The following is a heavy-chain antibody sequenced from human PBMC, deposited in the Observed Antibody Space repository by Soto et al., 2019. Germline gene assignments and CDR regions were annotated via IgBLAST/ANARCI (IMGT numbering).Heavy chain of an antibody. J-gene: IGHJ4*02. CDR2: ISYDGSNK. V-gene: IGHV3-30-3*01. Sequence: QVQLVESGGGVVQPGRSLRLSCAASGFTFSSYAMHWVRQAPGKGLEWVAVISYDGSNKYYADSVKGRFTISRDNSKNTLYLQMNRLRAEDTAVYYCARESDIGATNPTFDYWGQGTLVTVSS. CDR1: GFTFSSYA. D-gene: IGHD5-12*01. CDR3: ARESDIGATNPTFDY.